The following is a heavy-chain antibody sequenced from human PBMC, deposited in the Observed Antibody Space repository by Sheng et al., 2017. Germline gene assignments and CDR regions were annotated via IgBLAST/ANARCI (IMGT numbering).Heavy chain of an antibody. CDR3: ARAKWELLDY. CDR1: GYSISSGYY. J-gene: IGHJ4*02. Sequence: QVQLQESGPGLVKPSETLSLTCAVSGYSISSGYYWGWIRQPPGKGLEWIGSIYHSGSTYYNPSLKSRVTISVDTSKNQFSLKLSSVTAADTAVYYCARAKWELLDYWGQGTLVTVSS. CDR2: IYHSGST. V-gene: IGHV4-38-2*01. D-gene: IGHD1-26*01.